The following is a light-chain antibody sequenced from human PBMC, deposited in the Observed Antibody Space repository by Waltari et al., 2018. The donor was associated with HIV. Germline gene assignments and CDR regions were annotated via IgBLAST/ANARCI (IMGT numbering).Light chain of an antibody. V-gene: IGLV3-21*02. J-gene: IGLJ1*01. CDR3: QVWHRDSEHYV. CDR2: DDR. CDR1: DIGSQS. Sequence: SYVLTQPPSVPVAPGQTARITCGGHDIGSQSVQWYQRKPGQAPGLVFDDDRDRPSGIPGRFSGSNCGSTATLTISRVEAGDEADYYCQVWHRDSEHYVFGTGTKVTVL.